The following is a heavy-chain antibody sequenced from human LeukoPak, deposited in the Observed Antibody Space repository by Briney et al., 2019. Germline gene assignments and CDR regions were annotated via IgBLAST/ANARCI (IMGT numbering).Heavy chain of an antibody. V-gene: IGHV3-9*01. Sequence: PGRSLRLSCAASGFTFDDYAMHWVRQAPGKGLEWVSGISWNSGSIGYADSVKGRSTISRDNAKNSLYLQMNSLRAEDTALYYCAKDVSLYGDYVFDYWGQGTLVTVSS. CDR2: ISWNSGSI. CDR1: GFTFDDYA. J-gene: IGHJ4*02. D-gene: IGHD4-17*01. CDR3: AKDVSLYGDYVFDY.